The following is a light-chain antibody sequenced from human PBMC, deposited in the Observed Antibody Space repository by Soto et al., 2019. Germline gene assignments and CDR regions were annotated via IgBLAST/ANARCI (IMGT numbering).Light chain of an antibody. CDR2: KAS. J-gene: IGKJ2*01. CDR1: QGISSW. CDR3: QQYNSYSHT. V-gene: IGKV1-5*03. Sequence: DIQMTQSPSTLSASVGDRVTITCRASQGISSWLAWYQQKPGKAPKLLIYKASSLESGVPSRFSGSGSGTEFTLTISRLQPDDFATYYCQQYNSYSHTFGQGTKLEIK.